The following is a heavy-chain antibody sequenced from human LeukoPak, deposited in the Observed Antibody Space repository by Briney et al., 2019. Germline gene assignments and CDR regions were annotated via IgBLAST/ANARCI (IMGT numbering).Heavy chain of an antibody. CDR3: VRDLMGSGSTTAYLHH. J-gene: IGHJ1*01. CDR1: GLTFSDYS. V-gene: IGHV3-21*01. D-gene: IGHD1-1*01. CDR2: ISRSSRHV. Sequence: GGSLRLSCAASGLTFSDYSMNWVRQAPGKGLEWVSSISRSSRHVYYAGSVKGRFTISRDNAKNSLYLQMNSLRAEDMAVYFCVRDLMGSGSTTAYLHHWGQGTLVTVSS.